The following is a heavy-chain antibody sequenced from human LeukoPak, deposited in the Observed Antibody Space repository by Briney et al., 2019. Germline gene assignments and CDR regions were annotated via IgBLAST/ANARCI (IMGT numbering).Heavy chain of an antibody. CDR3: ARWGSGLPDYFDY. CDR1: GGSISRYY. Sequence: SETLSLTCTVSGGSISRYYWSWIRQPPGKGLEWIGYIYYSGSTNYNPSLKSRVTISVDTSKNQFSLKLSSVTAADTAVYYCARWGSGLPDYFDYWGQGTLVTVSS. J-gene: IGHJ4*02. V-gene: IGHV4-59*01. D-gene: IGHD3-10*01. CDR2: IYYSGST.